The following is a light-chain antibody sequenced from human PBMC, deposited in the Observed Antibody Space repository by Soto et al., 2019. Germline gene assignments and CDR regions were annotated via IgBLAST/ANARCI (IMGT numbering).Light chain of an antibody. J-gene: IGKJ2*01. V-gene: IGKV1-39*01. CDR1: QSISSY. CDR3: QQTFTTPYT. CDR2: AAS. Sequence: DIQMTQSPSSLSASVGDRVTITCRASQSISSYLNWYQHKPGKAPKLLIYAASTLQSGVPSKFSGCGSGTDFTLTISNLQLEDFATYYCQQTFTTPYTFGQGTKLEI.